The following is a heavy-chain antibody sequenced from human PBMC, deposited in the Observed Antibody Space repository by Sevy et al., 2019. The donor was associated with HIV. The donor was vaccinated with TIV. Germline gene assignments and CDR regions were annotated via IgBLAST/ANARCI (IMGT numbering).Heavy chain of an antibody. D-gene: IGHD2-21*02. CDR1: GFTFTTSG. J-gene: IGHJ4*02. CDR3: TKAAIVAVTANPNCFDY. Sequence: GGSLRLSCAASGFTFTTSGMHWVRQAPGRGLEWVAVISYDGTNQNYADSVKGRFIISRDNSKKTPSLQMNSLRTEDTAGYYCTKAAIVAVTANPNCFDYWGQGVLVTVSS. V-gene: IGHV3-30*18. CDR2: ISYDGTNQ.